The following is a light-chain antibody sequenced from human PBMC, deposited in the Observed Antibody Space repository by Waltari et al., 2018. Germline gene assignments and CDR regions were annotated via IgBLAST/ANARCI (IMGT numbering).Light chain of an antibody. CDR1: QPISSY. CDR2: AAN. V-gene: IGKV1-39*01. Sequence: DIQLTQSPSSLSASVGDRVTITCQTDQPISSYLSWYQQTPGRAPQLRIYAANGLHVGVASRFSCSGSVTDFTLTISSLQPEDFATYYCQQTYTASTFGPGTKVDVK. J-gene: IGKJ3*01. CDR3: QQTYTAST.